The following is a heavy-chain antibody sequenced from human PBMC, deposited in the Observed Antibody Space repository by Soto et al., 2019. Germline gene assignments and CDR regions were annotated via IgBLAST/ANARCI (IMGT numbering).Heavy chain of an antibody. J-gene: IGHJ4*02. D-gene: IGHD3-22*01. CDR2: IIPIFGTA. CDR3: ARGSAYYYDSSGYSVLYY. CDR1: GGTFSSYA. V-gene: IGHV1-69*13. Sequence: GASVKVSCKASGGTFSSYAISWVRQAPGQGLEWMGGIIPIFGTANYAQKFQGRVTITADESTSTAYMELSSLRSEDTAVYYCARGSAYYYDSSGYSVLYYWGQGTLVTVSS.